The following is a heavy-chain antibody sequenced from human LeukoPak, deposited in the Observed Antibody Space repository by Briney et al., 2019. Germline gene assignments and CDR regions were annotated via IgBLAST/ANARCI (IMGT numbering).Heavy chain of an antibody. CDR3: ARRLNYYDSSGYYYVNWFDP. V-gene: IGHV4-39*07. J-gene: IGHJ5*02. Sequence: SETLSLTCTVSGGSISSSSYYWGWIRQPPGKGLEWIGSIYYSGSTYYNPSLKSRVTISVDTSKNQFSLKLSSVTAADTAVYYCARRLNYYDSSGYYYVNWFDPWGQGTLVTVSS. CDR1: GGSISSSSYY. CDR2: IYYSGST. D-gene: IGHD3-22*01.